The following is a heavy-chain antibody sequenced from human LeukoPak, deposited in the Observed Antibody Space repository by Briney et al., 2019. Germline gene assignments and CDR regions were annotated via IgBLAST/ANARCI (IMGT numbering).Heavy chain of an antibody. CDR1: GFTFSSYA. D-gene: IGHD3-3*01. J-gene: IGHJ4*02. CDR2: ISGSGGST. CDR3: AKAGGGLEYYFDY. V-gene: IGHV3-23*01. Sequence: GGSLRLSCAVSGFTFSSYAMSWVRQAPGKGLEWVSAISGSGGSTYYADSVKGRFTISRDNSKNTLYLQMNSLRAEDTAVYYCAKAGGGLEYYFDYWGQGTLVTVSS.